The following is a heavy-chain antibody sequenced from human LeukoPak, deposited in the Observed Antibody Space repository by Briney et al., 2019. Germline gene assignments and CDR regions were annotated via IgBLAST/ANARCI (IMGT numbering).Heavy chain of an antibody. CDR3: ARHGVDILPSGYYYGMDV. J-gene: IGHJ6*02. CDR1: GGSISSYY. Sequence: SETLSLTCTVSGGSISSYYWSWIRQPPGKGLEWIGYIYYSGSTNYNPSLKSRVTISVDTSKNQFSLKLSSVTAADTAVYYCARHGVDILPSGYYYGMDVWGQGTTVTVSS. V-gene: IGHV4-59*08. CDR2: IYYSGST. D-gene: IGHD3-9*01.